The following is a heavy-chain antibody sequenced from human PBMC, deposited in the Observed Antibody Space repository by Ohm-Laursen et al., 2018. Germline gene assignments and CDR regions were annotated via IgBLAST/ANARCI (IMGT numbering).Heavy chain of an antibody. D-gene: IGHD3-22*01. J-gene: IGHJ3*02. CDR2: IYYSGST. CDR1: GGSISSYY. Sequence: GTLSLTCTVSGGSISSYYWSWIRQPPGKGLEWIGYIYYSGSTNYNPSLKSRVTVSVDTSKNQFSLKLSSVTAADTAVYYCARQDESLYYYDSSGYYPANAFDIWGQGTMVTVSS. V-gene: IGHV4-59*01. CDR3: ARQDESLYYYDSSGYYPANAFDI.